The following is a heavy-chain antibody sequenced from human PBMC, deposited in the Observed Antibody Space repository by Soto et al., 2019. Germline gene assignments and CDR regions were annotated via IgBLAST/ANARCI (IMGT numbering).Heavy chain of an antibody. D-gene: IGHD2-15*01. CDR3: ARDLGYCSGGSCYGTFDY. J-gene: IGHJ4*02. V-gene: IGHV1-18*01. CDR2: ISAYNGNT. Sequence: ASVKVSCKASGYTFTSYGISWVRQAPGQGLEWMGWISAYNGNTNYAQKLQGRVTMTTDTSTSTAYMELRSLRSYDTAVYYCARDLGYCSGGSCYGTFDYWGQGTLVTVSS. CDR1: GYTFTSYG.